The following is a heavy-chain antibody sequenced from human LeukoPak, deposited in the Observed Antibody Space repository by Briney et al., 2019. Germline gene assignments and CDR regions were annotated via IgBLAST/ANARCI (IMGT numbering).Heavy chain of an antibody. CDR3: ASVWELPGRYYYYYMDV. CDR1: GGTFSSYA. CDR2: IIPIFGTP. V-gene: IGHV1-69*01. Sequence: ASVKVSCKASGGTFSSYAISWVRQAPGQGLEWMGGIIPIFGTPNYAQKFQGRVTITADESTSTAYMELSSLRSEDTAVYYCASVWELPGRYYYYYMDVWGKGTTVTVSS. J-gene: IGHJ6*03. D-gene: IGHD1-26*01.